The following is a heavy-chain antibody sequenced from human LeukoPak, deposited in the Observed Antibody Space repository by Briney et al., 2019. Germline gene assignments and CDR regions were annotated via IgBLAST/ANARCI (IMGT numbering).Heavy chain of an antibody. Sequence: PGGSLRLSCAASGFIFRTFGMHWVRQAPGKGLEWVAFIRYDGSKKDYADSVKGRFTISRDNSKNTLYLQMNSLRAEDTAVYYCATLPRGSYGWDIWGQGTMVTVSS. CDR3: ATLPRGSYGWDI. CDR2: IRYDGSKK. D-gene: IGHD3-10*01. CDR1: GFIFRTFG. J-gene: IGHJ3*02. V-gene: IGHV3-30*02.